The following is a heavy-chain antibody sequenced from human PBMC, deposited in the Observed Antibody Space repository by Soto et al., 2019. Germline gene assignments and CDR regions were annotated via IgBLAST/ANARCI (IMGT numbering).Heavy chain of an antibody. CDR1: GFSFSIHA. V-gene: IGHV3-30-3*01. D-gene: IGHD3-22*01. CDR3: ASGAAFYYDTSRY. J-gene: IGHJ4*02. Sequence: QVELVESGGGVVQSGGSLRLSCAAPGFSFSIHALHWIRQAPGEGLEWVAVMSPNGANQYYADSVKGRFTISRDTSKSTLSLKMTSLRPEDTAVYYCASGAAFYYDTSRYWGQGTLVTVSS. CDR2: MSPNGANQ.